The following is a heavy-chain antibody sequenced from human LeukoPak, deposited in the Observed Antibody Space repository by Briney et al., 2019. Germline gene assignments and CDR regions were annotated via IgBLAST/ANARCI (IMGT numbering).Heavy chain of an antibody. CDR3: TRPQNTDLVDFLVEF. Sequence: GRSLRLSCLASRFLFSRYAMHWVRQAPGKGLEWVGMISVDGDFEIYADSVKGRFTISRDSSKNTLYLQLDSLRPEDTAVYHCTRPQNTDLVDFLVEFWGQGTLVTVSS. CDR2: ISVDGDFE. V-gene: IGHV3-30-3*01. CDR1: RFLFSRYA. D-gene: IGHD3-9*01. J-gene: IGHJ4*02.